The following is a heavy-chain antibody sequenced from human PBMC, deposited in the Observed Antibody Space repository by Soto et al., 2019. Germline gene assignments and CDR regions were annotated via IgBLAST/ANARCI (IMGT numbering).Heavy chain of an antibody. CDR2: ISGEYGNT. CDR3: VIDSRSCRDTHYFDN. CDR1: DYSISDYG. Sequence: QVQLVQSGPEVKKPGASVIVSCKASDYSISDYGISWVRQAPGQGLEWMGWISGEYGNTNYAQTLEGRVTMTTDTSTNTVYMELRSLIADDTALYFCVIDSRSCRDTHYFDNWAQGTLVTVSS. V-gene: IGHV1-18*04. D-gene: IGHD6-6*01. J-gene: IGHJ4*02.